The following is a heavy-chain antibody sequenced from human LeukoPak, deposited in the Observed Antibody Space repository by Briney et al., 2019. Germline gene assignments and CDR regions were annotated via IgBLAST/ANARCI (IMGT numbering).Heavy chain of an antibody. V-gene: IGHV3-23*01. CDR3: AKAQTVVAAATRWQVGAFDL. CDR2: VSGSGDTT. CDR1: RFTFSSYA. Sequence: PGGSLRLSCAASRFTFSSYAMTWVRQAPGKGLEWVSVVSGSGDTTYYADSVKGRFTISRDNSKSTLYLQVNSLRAEDTAVYYCAKAQTVVAAATRWQVGAFDLWGQGTVVTVSA. J-gene: IGHJ3*01. D-gene: IGHD2-2*01.